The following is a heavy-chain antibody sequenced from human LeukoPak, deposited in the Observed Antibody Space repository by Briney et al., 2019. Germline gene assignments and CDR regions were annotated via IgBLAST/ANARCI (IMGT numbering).Heavy chain of an antibody. Sequence: ASVKVSCKASGYTFTGYYMHWVRQAPGQGLEWMGRINPNSGGTNYAQKFQGRVTMTRDTSISTAYMELSRLRSDQTAVYYCARDPYYYDSSGYYDHFDYWGPGNLVTVSS. CDR1: GYTFTGYY. CDR2: INPNSGGT. J-gene: IGHJ4*02. V-gene: IGHV1-2*06. CDR3: ARDPYYYDSSGYYDHFDY. D-gene: IGHD3-22*01.